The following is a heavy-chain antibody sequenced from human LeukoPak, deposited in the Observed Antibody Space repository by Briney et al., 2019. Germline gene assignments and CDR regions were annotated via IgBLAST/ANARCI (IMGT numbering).Heavy chain of an antibody. CDR3: ARGGSSSLIQWFGERHITFDY. D-gene: IGHD3-10*01. J-gene: IGHJ4*02. CDR2: FDPEDGET. CDR1: GYTLTELS. V-gene: IGHV1-24*01. Sequence: GASVKVSCKVSGYTLTELSMHWVRQAPGKGLEWMGGFDPEDGETIYAQKFQGRVTMTRDTSISTAYMELSRLRPDDTAVYYCARGGSSSLIQWFGERHITFDYWGQGTLVTVSS.